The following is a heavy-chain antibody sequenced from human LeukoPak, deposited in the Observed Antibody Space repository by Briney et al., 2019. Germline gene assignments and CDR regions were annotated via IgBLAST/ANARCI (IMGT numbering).Heavy chain of an antibody. CDR3: ARRGVRSSTSGFDY. J-gene: IGHJ4*02. D-gene: IGHD2-2*01. CDR2: ISSSSSYI. CDR1: GFTFSSYS. V-gene: IGHV3-21*01. Sequence: PGGSLRLSCAASGFTFSSYSMNWVRQAPGKGLEWVSSISSSSSYIYYADSVKGRFTISRDNAKNSLYLQMNSLRAEDTAVYYCARRGVRSSTSGFDYWGQGTPVTVSS.